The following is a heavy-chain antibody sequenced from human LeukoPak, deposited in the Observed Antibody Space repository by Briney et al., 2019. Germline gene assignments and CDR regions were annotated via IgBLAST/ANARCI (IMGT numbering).Heavy chain of an antibody. Sequence: GGSLRLSCTASGFTFSSYTMNWVRQAPGKGLEWVSSISSSSSYIYYADSLKGRFTISRDNAKNSLYLQMNSLRAEDTAVYYCARELGAFDIWGQGTMVTVSS. J-gene: IGHJ3*02. D-gene: IGHD7-27*01. CDR3: ARELGAFDI. CDR2: ISSSSSYI. CDR1: GFTFSSYT. V-gene: IGHV3-21*01.